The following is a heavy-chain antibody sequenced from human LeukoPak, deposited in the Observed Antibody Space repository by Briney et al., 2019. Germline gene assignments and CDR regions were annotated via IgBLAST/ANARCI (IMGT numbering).Heavy chain of an antibody. D-gene: IGHD3/OR15-3a*01. CDR2: ISSASNYI. Sequence: KPGGSLRLSCAASVFTFSDYYMNWIRQAPGKGLEWVSSISSASNYIFYADSVKGRFTISRDNAKNSVYLQMNNLKADDTAVYYCARDSSGDWWFDPWGQGTLVTVSS. CDR1: VFTFSDYY. J-gene: IGHJ5*02. CDR3: ARDSSGDWWFDP. V-gene: IGHV3-69-1*01.